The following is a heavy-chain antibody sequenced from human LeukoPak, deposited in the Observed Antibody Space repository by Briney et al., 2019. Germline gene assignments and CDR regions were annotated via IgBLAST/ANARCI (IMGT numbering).Heavy chain of an antibody. Sequence: PGGSLRLSCAASGFIFSTFAMSWVRQAPGKGLEWVSAISGSGASAYYADSVKGRFTISRDNSKNTLYLQMNSLRAEDTALYYCAKAASPMAEYWGQGTLVTVSS. CDR1: GFIFSTFA. D-gene: IGHD2-8*01. CDR2: ISGSGASA. CDR3: AKAASPMAEY. J-gene: IGHJ4*02. V-gene: IGHV3-23*01.